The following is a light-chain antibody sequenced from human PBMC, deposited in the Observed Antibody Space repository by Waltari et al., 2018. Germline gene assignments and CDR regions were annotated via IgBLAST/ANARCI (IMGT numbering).Light chain of an antibody. CDR3: QQRSKWPIT. V-gene: IGKV3-11*01. J-gene: IGKJ5*01. Sequence: EIVLTQPPATLSLSPGERATLSGGANQSVSSSLGWYQQKPGQAPRLLIYDASSRATGIPARFSGSGSGTDFTLTISSLEPEDSAVYYCQQRSKWPITFGQGTRLEIK. CDR2: DAS. CDR1: QSVSSS.